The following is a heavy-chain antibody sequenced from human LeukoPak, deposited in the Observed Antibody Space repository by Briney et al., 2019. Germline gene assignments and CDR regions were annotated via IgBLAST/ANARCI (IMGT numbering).Heavy chain of an antibody. CDR3: ARDQISLNALDM. V-gene: IGHV4-59*11. CDR2: IAYIGST. J-gene: IGHJ3*02. Sequence: KTSDTLTLTCNVSGASISGHYLPWIRQPPGKGLEWIAYIAYIGSTNYNPSLKSRVTMPVDTSKNQFSLKLGAVTAANTAVYYCARDQISLNALDMWGQRTMVTVSS. CDR1: GASISGHY.